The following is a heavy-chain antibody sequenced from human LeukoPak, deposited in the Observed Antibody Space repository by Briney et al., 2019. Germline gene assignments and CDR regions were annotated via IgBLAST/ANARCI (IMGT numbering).Heavy chain of an antibody. CDR1: GYTLNELS. Sequence: ASVKVSCKVSGYTLNELSMHWVRQAPGKGLEWMGGFDPEDGETIYAQKFQGRVTMTEDTSTDTAYMELSSLRYPAVYYCATAIDSSGYYHPGWFDPWGQGTLVTVSS. CDR3: ATAIDSSGYYHPGWFDP. V-gene: IGHV1-24*01. CDR2: FDPEDGET. D-gene: IGHD3-22*01. J-gene: IGHJ5*02.